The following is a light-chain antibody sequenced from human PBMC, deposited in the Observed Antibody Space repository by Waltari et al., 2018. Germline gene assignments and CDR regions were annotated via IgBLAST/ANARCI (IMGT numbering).Light chain of an antibody. CDR2: QDV. Sequence: SYELTQPPSMSVSPGQTASITCSGDKLGDKESCWYQKKPGQSPVLVIFQDVNRPSGIPERFSASISGTTATLTITGTQAVDEADYYCQTWDGTTAVFGGGTKLTVL. CDR3: QTWDGTTAV. V-gene: IGLV3-1*01. CDR1: KLGDKE. J-gene: IGLJ2*01.